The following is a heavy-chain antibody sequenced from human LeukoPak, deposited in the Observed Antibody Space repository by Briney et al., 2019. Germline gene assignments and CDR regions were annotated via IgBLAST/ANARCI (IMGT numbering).Heavy chain of an antibody. J-gene: IGHJ4*02. CDR2: IIPIFGTA. CDR1: GGTFSSYA. CDR3: ARGKGYCSGGSCCRPYYFDY. Sequence: SVKVSCKASGGTFSSYAISWVRQAPGQGLEWMGRIIPIFGTANYAQKFQGRVTITTDESTSTAYMELSSPRSEDTAVYYCARGKGYCSGGSCCRPYYFDYWGQGTLVTVSS. V-gene: IGHV1-69*05. D-gene: IGHD2-15*01.